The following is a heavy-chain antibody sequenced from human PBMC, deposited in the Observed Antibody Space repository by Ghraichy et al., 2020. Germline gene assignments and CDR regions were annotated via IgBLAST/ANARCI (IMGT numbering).Heavy chain of an antibody. Sequence: LSLTCAASGFTFSSYAMSWVRPAPGKGLEWVSAISASGGSTYYADSVKGRFTTSRDNSKNTLFLQMNSLRAEDTAVYYCAKEWELLFYFYMDVWGKGTTVTVSS. CDR3: AKEWELLFYFYMDV. V-gene: IGHV3-23*01. D-gene: IGHD1-26*01. CDR1: GFTFSSYA. J-gene: IGHJ6*03. CDR2: ISASGGST.